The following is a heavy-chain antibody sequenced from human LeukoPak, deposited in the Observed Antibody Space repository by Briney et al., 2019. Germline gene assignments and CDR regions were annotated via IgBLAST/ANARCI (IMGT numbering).Heavy chain of an antibody. D-gene: IGHD5-12*01. V-gene: IGHV1-2*02. CDR1: GYXFIDYY. CDR2: INPNSGDT. Sequence: GASVKVSCKSSGYXFIDYYLRWVRQAPGQGLQWMGRINPNSGDTNYAQNFQGRVTMTRDTSISTAYMELSRLGSDDTAVYFCARDKWLRDYWGQGTLVTVSS. CDR3: ARDKWLRDY. J-gene: IGHJ4*02.